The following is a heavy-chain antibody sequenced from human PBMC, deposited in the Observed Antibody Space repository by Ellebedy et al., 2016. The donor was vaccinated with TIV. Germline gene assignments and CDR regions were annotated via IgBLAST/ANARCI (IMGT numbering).Heavy chain of an antibody. V-gene: IGHV3-23*01. CDR1: GFTFSSYA. J-gene: IGHJ6*02. Sequence: LGGSLRLSCAASGFTFSSYAMSWVRQAPGKGLEWVSAISGSGGSTYYADSVKGRFTISRDNSKNTLYLQMNSLRAEDTAVYYCARDQGADLMDSNPSYYYYGMDVWGQGTMVTVSS. CDR2: ISGSGGST. CDR3: ARDQGADLMDSNPSYYYYGMDV. D-gene: IGHD2-8*01.